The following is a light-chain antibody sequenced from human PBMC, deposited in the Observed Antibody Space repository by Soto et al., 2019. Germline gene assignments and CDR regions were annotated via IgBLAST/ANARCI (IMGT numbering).Light chain of an antibody. V-gene: IGKV3-20*01. J-gene: IGKJ4*01. CDR1: QSVGNNN. Sequence: EIVLTQSPGTLSLSPGERATLSCRASQSVGNNNLAWYQQKPGQAPRLLIYGASSRATGIPNRFSGSGSGPDFTLTISRLEPEDFALYYCQQYANSPRTFGGGTKVEIK. CDR3: QQYANSPRT. CDR2: GAS.